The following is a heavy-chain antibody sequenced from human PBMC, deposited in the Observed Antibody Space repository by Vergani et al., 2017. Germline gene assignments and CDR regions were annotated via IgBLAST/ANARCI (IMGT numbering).Heavy chain of an antibody. CDR3: AKDDPSSGWYLRKDYYYYGMDV. V-gene: IGHV3-30*02. CDR1: GFTFSSYG. Sequence: QVQLVESGGGVVQPGGSLRLSCAASGFTFSSYGMHWVRQAPGKGLEWVAFIRYDGSNKYYADSVKGRFTISRDNSKNTLYLQMNSLRAEDTAVYYCAKDDPSSGWYLRKDYYYYGMDVCGQGTTVTVSS. D-gene: IGHD6-19*01. J-gene: IGHJ6*02. CDR2: IRYDGSNK.